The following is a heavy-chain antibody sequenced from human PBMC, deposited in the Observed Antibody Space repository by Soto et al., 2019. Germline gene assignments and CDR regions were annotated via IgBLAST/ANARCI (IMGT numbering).Heavy chain of an antibody. D-gene: IGHD3-10*01. CDR1: GSTFGNNW. V-gene: IGHV3-74*01. J-gene: IGHJ6*04. CDR3: ARGGFDYGPGRMDV. CDR2: TKSDGSGT. Sequence: EVQLVESGGGLLQPGGPRTLPFTPSGSTFGNNWMPWFGQPPGKGRGGAPRTKSDGSGTSYTDSVKGRFTISRDNAYNTLYLQMSNLRAEDTAVYYCARGGFDYGPGRMDVWGKGTTVIVSS.